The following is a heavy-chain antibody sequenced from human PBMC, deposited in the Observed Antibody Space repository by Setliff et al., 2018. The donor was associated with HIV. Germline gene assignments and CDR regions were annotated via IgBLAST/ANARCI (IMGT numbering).Heavy chain of an antibody. D-gene: IGHD3-3*01. J-gene: IGHJ4*02. CDR2: INHSGST. CDR3: AAPRGMSTILVY. Sequence: SETLSLTCAVYGGSLSGYHWSWIRQSPEKGLEWIGEINHSGSTNYNPSLKSRVLISIDTSKNQFSLKMNSVTAADTANYYCAAPRGMSTILVYWGQGSLVTVSS. V-gene: IGHV4-34*01. CDR1: GGSLSGYH.